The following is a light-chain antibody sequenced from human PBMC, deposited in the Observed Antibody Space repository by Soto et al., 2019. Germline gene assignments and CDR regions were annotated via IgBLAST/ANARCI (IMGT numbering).Light chain of an antibody. CDR3: QQSYVTPRT. J-gene: IGKJ1*01. Sequence: DIQMTQSPSTLSASVGDRVTITCRASQSISNFLNWYQHRLGKAPKLLIYDASSLQSGVPSRFSGSGSGTDFTLTISSLQPEDFATYYCQQSYVTPRTFGQGTKVDI. CDR2: DAS. V-gene: IGKV1-39*01. CDR1: QSISNF.